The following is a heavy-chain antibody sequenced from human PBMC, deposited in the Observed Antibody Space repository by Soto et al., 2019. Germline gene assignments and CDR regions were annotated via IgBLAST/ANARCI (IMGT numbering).Heavy chain of an antibody. CDR3: THLLYGNYRLDS. Sequence: QITLKESGPTLVKPKQTLTLTCTVSGVSLRNSGEGVGWIRQPPGKALEWLALIYWDDDKISSPSLKSRLTITKDPSKNKGVLRMTNMDPVDTATYYCTHLLYGNYRLDSWGQGTLVTVSS. D-gene: IGHD4-17*01. V-gene: IGHV2-5*02. CDR1: GVSLRNSGEG. CDR2: IYWDDDK. J-gene: IGHJ4*02.